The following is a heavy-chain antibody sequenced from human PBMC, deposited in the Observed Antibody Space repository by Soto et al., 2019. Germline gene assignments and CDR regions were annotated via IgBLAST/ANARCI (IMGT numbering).Heavy chain of an antibody. CDR1: GFTFSTYA. CDR2: VSPDGSNK. J-gene: IGHJ5*01. V-gene: IGHV3-30-3*01. Sequence: GGSLRLSCGASGFTFSTYAIHWVRQAPGKGLEWVAVVSPDGSNKYYAYSVKGRFTVSRDNSKNTLYLQMHGLTPDDTAMYYWAKASNSATLGWFYCWGQGTLVTVSS. CDR3: AKASNSATLGWFYC. D-gene: IGHD7-27*01.